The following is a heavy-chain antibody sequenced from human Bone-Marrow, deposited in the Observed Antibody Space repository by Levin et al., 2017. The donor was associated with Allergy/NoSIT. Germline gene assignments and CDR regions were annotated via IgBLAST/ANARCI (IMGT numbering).Heavy chain of an antibody. D-gene: IGHD3-22*01. CDR2: VSNSGGST. V-gene: IGHV3-23*01. J-gene: IGHJ5*02. CDR3: AISPTKYNDISA. CDR1: GFTFSSYA. Sequence: TGGSLRLSCAASGFTFSSYAMSWVRQAPGKGLEWVSTVSNSGGSTYYADSVKGRFTISRDNSKNTLYLQMNSLRAEDTAVYYCAISPTKYNDISAWGQGTLVTVSS.